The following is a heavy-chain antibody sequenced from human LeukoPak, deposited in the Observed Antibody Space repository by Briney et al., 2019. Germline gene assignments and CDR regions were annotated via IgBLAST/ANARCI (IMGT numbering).Heavy chain of an antibody. CDR1: GFTFSDYY. CDR2: ISSSGSTI. CDR3: AREVRYFDWLYHYFDY. V-gene: IGHV3-11*04. D-gene: IGHD3-9*01. Sequence: GGSLRLSCAASGFTFSDYYMSWIRQAPGKGLEWVSYISSSGSTIYYADSVKGRFTISRDNAKNSLYLQMNSLRAEDTAVYYCAREVRYFDWLYHYFDYWGQGTLVTVSS. J-gene: IGHJ4*02.